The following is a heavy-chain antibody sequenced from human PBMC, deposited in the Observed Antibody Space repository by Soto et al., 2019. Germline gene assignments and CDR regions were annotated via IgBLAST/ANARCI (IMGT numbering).Heavy chain of an antibody. CDR1: GGSFSGYY. Sequence: SETLSLTCAVYGGSFSGYYWSWIRQPPGKGLEWIGEINHSGSTNYNPSLKSRVTISVDTSKNQFSLKLSSVTAADTAVYYCARGRGAGTSAVDYFDYWGQGTLVTVSA. J-gene: IGHJ4*02. CDR3: ARGRGAGTSAVDYFDY. CDR2: INHSGST. D-gene: IGHD6-13*01. V-gene: IGHV4-34*01.